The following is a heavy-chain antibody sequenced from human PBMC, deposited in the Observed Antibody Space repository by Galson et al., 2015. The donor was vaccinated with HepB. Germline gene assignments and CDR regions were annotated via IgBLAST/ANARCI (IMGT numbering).Heavy chain of an antibody. CDR2: ISSSSSYI. Sequence: SLRLSCAASGFTFSSYSMNWVRQAPGKGLEWVSSISSSSSYIYYADSVKGRFTISRDNAKNSLYLQMNSLRAEDTAVYYCAREAGYCSGGSCFDYWGQGTLVTVSS. CDR3: AREAGYCSGGSCFDY. J-gene: IGHJ4*02. CDR1: GFTFSSYS. V-gene: IGHV3-21*01. D-gene: IGHD2-15*01.